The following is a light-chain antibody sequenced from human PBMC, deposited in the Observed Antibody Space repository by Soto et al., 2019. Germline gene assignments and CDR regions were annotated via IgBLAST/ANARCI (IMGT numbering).Light chain of an antibody. Sequence: EIVMTQSPATLSVSPGESATLSCRASQSVSSNLAWYQQKPCQAPRLIIYGASTRATGIPDRLSGSGSGTELNLTISRLQSEDFAVYYCQKYNNWPRTFGQGTKVDIK. V-gene: IGKV3-15*01. CDR2: GAS. J-gene: IGKJ1*01. CDR3: QKYNNWPRT. CDR1: QSVSSN.